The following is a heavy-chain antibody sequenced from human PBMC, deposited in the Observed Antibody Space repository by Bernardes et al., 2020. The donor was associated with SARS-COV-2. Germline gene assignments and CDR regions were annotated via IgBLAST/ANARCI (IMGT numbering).Heavy chain of an antibody. V-gene: IGHV4-59*08. CDR2: IYYSGST. Sequence: SETLSLTCTVSGGSISSYYWSWIRQPPGKGLEWIGYIYYSGSTNYNPSLKSRVTISVDTSKNQFSLKLSSVTAADTAVYYCARGLRYFDWLSGFDYWGQGTLVTVSS. D-gene: IGHD3-9*01. CDR1: GGSISSYY. CDR3: ARGLRYFDWLSGFDY. J-gene: IGHJ4*02.